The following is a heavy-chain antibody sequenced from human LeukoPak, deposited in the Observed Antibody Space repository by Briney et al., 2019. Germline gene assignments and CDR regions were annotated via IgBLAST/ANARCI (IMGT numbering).Heavy chain of an antibody. CDR3: AKSTYYYDSSGSFDY. CDR1: GYTFTTYY. CDR2: INPNSGGT. D-gene: IGHD3-22*01. V-gene: IGHV1-2*02. Sequence: GASVKVSCKASGYTFTTYYMHWVRQAPGQGLEWMGWINPNSGGTNYAQKLQGRVTMTRDTSISTAYMELSRLRSDDTAVYCCAKSTYYYDSSGSFDYWGQGTLVTVSS. J-gene: IGHJ4*02.